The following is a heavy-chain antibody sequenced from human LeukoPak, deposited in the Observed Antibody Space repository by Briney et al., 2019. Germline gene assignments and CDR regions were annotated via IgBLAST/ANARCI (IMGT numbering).Heavy chain of an antibody. CDR1: VYTFTSYG. Sequence: GASVKVSCKASVYTFTSYGISWVRQAPGQEGEWMGWISSYNGNTNYAQKLQGRVTITTDTSTSTAYMELRSLRSDDTAVYYCARDTGENDPLRYWGQGTLVTVSS. J-gene: IGHJ4*02. CDR2: ISSYNGNT. V-gene: IGHV1-18*01. D-gene: IGHD3-16*01. CDR3: ARDTGENDPLRY.